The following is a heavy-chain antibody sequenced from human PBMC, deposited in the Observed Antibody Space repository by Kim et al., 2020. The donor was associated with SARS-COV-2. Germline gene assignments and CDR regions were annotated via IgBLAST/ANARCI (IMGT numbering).Heavy chain of an antibody. CDR1: GFTFSSYS. CDR2: ITSGTYI. V-gene: IGHV3-21*01. J-gene: IGHJ4*02. CDR3: ARDAVAVGFVAY. D-gene: IGHD6-13*01. Sequence: GGSLRLSCAASGFTFSSYSMNWVRQAPGKGLEWVSSITSGTYIYYADSVKGRFTISRDNAKNSLFLQMNSLRAEDTAVYYCARDAVAVGFVAYWGQGALVTVSS.